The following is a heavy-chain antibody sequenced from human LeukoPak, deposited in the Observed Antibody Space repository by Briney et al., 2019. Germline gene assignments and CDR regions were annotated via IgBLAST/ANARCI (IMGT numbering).Heavy chain of an antibody. J-gene: IGHJ4*02. CDR2: ISYDGSNK. V-gene: IGHV3-30-3*01. Sequence: SGRSLRLSCAASGFTFSSYAMHWVRQAPGKGLEWVAVISYDGSNKYYADSVKGRFTISRDNSKNTLYLQMNSLRAEDTAVYYCARSPGIAAAGSFDYWGQGTLVTVSS. CDR1: GFTFSSYA. CDR3: ARSPGIAAAGSFDY. D-gene: IGHD6-13*01.